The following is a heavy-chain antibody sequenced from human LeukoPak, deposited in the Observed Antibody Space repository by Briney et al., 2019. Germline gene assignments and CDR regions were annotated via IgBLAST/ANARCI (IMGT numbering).Heavy chain of an antibody. J-gene: IGHJ4*02. D-gene: IGHD3-10*01. CDR1: GFTFSSYS. V-gene: IGHV3-21*01. Sequence: GGSLRLSCAASGFTFSSYSMNWVRQAPGKGLEWVSSISSSSSYIYYADSVKGRFTISGDNAKNSLYLQMNSLRAEDTAVYYCARDGSGSLQYYFDYWGQGTLVTVSS. CDR2: ISSSSSYI. CDR3: ARDGSGSLQYYFDY.